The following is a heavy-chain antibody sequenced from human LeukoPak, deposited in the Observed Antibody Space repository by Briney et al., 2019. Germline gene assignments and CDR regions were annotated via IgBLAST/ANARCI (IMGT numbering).Heavy chain of an antibody. CDR2: INPSGGST. CDR1: GYTFTSYY. Sequence: GASVKVSCKASGYTFTSYYMHWVRQAPGQGLEWMGIINPSGGSTSYAQKLQGRVTMTTDTSTSTAYMELRSLRSDDTAVYYCARVPKDSSGYYHPYYYYYYMDVWGKGTTVTVSS. V-gene: IGHV1-46*01. D-gene: IGHD3-22*01. CDR3: ARVPKDSSGYYHPYYYYYYMDV. J-gene: IGHJ6*03.